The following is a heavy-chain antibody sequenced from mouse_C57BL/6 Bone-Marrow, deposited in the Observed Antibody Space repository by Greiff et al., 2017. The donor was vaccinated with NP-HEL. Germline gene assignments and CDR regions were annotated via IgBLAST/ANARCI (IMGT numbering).Heavy chain of an antibody. V-gene: IGHV1-55*01. CDR2: IYPGSGST. Sequence: VQLQQSGAELVKPGASVKMSCKASGYTFTSYWITWVKQRPGQGLEWIGDIYPGSGSTNYNEKFKSKATLTVDTSSSTAYMQLSSLTSEDSAVYYCAREVDYYGSDWYFDVWGTGTTVTVSS. J-gene: IGHJ1*03. CDR3: AREVDYYGSDWYFDV. D-gene: IGHD1-1*01. CDR1: GYTFTSYW.